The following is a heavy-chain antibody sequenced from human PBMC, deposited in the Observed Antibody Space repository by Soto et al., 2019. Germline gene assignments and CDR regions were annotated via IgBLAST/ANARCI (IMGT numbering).Heavy chain of an antibody. D-gene: IGHD3-9*01. V-gene: IGHV4-59*01. J-gene: IGHJ4*02. CDR1: GGSISSYY. Sequence: SETLSLTCTVSGGSISSYYWSWIRQPPGKGLEWIGYIYYSGSTNYNPSLKSRVTISVDTSKNQFSLKLSSVTAADTAVYYCARAGYAAAPYYFDYWGQGTLVTVSS. CDR2: IYYSGST. CDR3: ARAGYAAAPYYFDY.